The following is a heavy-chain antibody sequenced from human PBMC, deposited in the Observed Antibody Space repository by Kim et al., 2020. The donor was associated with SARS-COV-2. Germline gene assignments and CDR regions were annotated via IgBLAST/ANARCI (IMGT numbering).Heavy chain of an antibody. CDR3: ARGHSVLKVAARGPFDS. CDR1: GFSLRDYE. D-gene: IGHD3-10*01. J-gene: IGHJ5*01. V-gene: IGHV3-48*03. CDR2: ISASGSLT. Sequence: GGSLRLSCAASGFSLRDYEVNWVRQAPGKGLEWLSYISASGSLTYYADSFRGRFIVSRDNSKNSVSPQMNNLRVEDTAVYYCARGHSVLKVAARGPFDS.